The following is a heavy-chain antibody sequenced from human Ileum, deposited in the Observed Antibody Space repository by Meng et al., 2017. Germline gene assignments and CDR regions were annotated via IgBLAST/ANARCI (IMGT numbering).Heavy chain of an antibody. J-gene: IGHJ2*01. CDR3: ARGRVSGQHFDL. CDR1: GFTVSNNY. D-gene: IGHD1-26*01. V-gene: IGHV3-66*02. Sequence: ESLKISCAASGFTVSNNYMGWVRQAPGKGLEWVSVIYSGGSAYYADSVKGRFTISRDNSKNTLNLQMNSLRAEDTAVYYCARGRVSGQHFDLWGRGTLVTVSS. CDR2: IYSGGSA.